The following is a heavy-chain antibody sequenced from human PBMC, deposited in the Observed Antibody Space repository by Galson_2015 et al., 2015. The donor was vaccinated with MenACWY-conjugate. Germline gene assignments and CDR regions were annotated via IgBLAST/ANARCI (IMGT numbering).Heavy chain of an antibody. Sequence: SLRLSCAASGFTFSNYGMAWVRQAPGKGLDWVSAMSRSGTSYYAASVKGRFTISRDNSKNTLYLQMNSLRVEDTAVYYCAREGFCSDGPCYFYDYWGQGTLVTGSS. V-gene: IGHV3-23*01. J-gene: IGHJ4*02. CDR3: AREGFCSDGPCYFYDY. CDR2: MSRSGTS. D-gene: IGHD2-15*01. CDR1: GFTFSNYG.